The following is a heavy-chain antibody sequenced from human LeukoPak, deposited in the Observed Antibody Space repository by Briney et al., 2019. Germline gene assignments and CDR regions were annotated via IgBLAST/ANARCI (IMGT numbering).Heavy chain of an antibody. CDR1: GFTFSSYA. D-gene: IGHD3-3*01. Sequence: GGSLRLSCAASGFTFSSYAMHWVRQAPGKGLEWVAVISYDGSNKYYADSVKGRFTISRDNSKNTLYLQMSSLRAEDTAVYYCARDPPRHYDFWGGYAFFDYWGQGTLVTVSS. CDR3: ARDPPRHYDFWGGYAFFDY. V-gene: IGHV3-30-3*01. J-gene: IGHJ4*02. CDR2: ISYDGSNK.